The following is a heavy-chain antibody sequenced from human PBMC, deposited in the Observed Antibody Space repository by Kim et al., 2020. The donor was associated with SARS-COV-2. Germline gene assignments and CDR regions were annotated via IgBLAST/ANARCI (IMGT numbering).Heavy chain of an antibody. V-gene: IGHV1-69*01. CDR3: ARGLRNIAARPFWFDP. J-gene: IGHJ5*02. Sequence: KFQGRVTITADESTSTAYMELSSLRSEDTAVYYCARGLRNIAARPFWFDPWGQGTLVTVSS. D-gene: IGHD6-6*01.